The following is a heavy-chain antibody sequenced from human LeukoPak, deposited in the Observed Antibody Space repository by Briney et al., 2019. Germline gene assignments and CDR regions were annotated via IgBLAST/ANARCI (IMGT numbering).Heavy chain of an antibody. CDR1: GYTFTGYH. Sequence: ASVKVSCKASGYTFTGYHMHWVRQAPGQGLEWMGRINPNSGDTNYAQKFQGRVTMTRDTSISTAYMELSRLRSEDTAVYYCAGAVAGPYYYYGMDVWGQGTTVTVSS. V-gene: IGHV1-2*06. J-gene: IGHJ6*02. CDR3: AGAVAGPYYYYGMDV. CDR2: INPNSGDT. D-gene: IGHD6-19*01.